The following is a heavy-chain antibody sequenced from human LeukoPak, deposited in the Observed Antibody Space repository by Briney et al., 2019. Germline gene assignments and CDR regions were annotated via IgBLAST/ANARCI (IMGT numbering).Heavy chain of an antibody. CDR3: TRYNVGFDY. J-gene: IGHJ4*02. V-gene: IGHV3-73*01. CDR2: IRSKANNYAT. D-gene: IGHD1-14*01. CDR1: GFTFSGSA. Sequence: PGGSLRLSCAASGFTFSGSAMHWVRRASGKGLGWVGRIRSKANNYATVYAASVKGRFTISRDDSKNTAYLQMNSLKTEDTAVYYCTRYNVGFDYWGQGTLVTVSS.